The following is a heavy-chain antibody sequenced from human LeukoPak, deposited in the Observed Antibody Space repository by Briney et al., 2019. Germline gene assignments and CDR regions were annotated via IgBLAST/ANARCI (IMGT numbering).Heavy chain of an antibody. Sequence: GGSLRLSCAASGFNVSSYAMSWVRQAPGKGLEWVSTISGSGGSTYYADSVKGRFTISRDNSRNTLYLQMNSLRAEDTAVYYCAKDLYPYYDYVWGSYRYNFFDYWGQGTPVTVSS. CDR2: ISGSGGST. CDR3: AKDLYPYYDYVWGSYRYNFFDY. J-gene: IGHJ4*02. CDR1: GFNVSSYA. V-gene: IGHV3-23*01. D-gene: IGHD3-16*02.